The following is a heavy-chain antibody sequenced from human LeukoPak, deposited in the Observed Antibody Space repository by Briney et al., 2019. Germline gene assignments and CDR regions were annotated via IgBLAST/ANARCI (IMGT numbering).Heavy chain of an antibody. Sequence: GGPLRLSCAASGFTFSSYEMNWVRQAPGKGLEWVSYISSSGSTIYYADSVQGRFTISRDNAQNSLYLQMSSLRAEDTAVYYCARNVYNFDYWGQGTLVTVSS. CDR1: GFTFSSYE. J-gene: IGHJ4*02. CDR2: ISSSGSTI. CDR3: ARNVYNFDY. D-gene: IGHD3-10*02. V-gene: IGHV3-48*03.